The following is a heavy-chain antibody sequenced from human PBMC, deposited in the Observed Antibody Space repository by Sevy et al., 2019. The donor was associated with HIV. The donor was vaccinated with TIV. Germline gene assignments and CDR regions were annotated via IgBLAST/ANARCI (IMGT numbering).Heavy chain of an antibody. J-gene: IGHJ4*02. CDR3: ATTKDYYDSSGYPFDS. CDR2: FDPEDGDPEDGKT. D-gene: IGHD3-22*01. V-gene: IGHV1-24*01. CDR1: GYTLTKLS. Sequence: ASVKVSCKVSGYTLTKLSMHWVRQTPGKELEWMTTFDPEDGDPEDGKTIYAQKFLGRVTMTEDTSTDTAYMELSSLRSEDRAVYYCATTKDYYDSSGYPFDSWGQGTLVTVSS.